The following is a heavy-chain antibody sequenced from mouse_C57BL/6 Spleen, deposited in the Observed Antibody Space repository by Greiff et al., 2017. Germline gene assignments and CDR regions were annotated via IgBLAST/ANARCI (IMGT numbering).Heavy chain of an antibody. CDR3: ARPPYDYDRGYYFDY. D-gene: IGHD2-4*01. Sequence: VQLKESGGGLVKPGGSLKLSCAASGFTFSDYGMHWVRQAPEKGLEWVAYISSGSSTIYYADTVKGRFTISRDNAKNTLFLQMTSLRSEDTAMYYCARPPYDYDRGYYFDYWGQGTTLTVSS. V-gene: IGHV5-17*01. CDR2: ISSGSSTI. CDR1: GFTFSDYG. J-gene: IGHJ2*01.